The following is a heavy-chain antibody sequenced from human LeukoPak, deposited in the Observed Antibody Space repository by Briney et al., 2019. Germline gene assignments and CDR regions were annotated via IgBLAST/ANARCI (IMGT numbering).Heavy chain of an antibody. CDR3: ARAYSYGDFDY. CDR2: IYSGGST. CDR1: GFTVSSNY. J-gene: IGHJ4*02. D-gene: IGHD5-18*01. V-gene: IGHV3-53*01. Sequence: PGGSLRLSCAASGFTVSSNYMSWVRQAPGKGLEWVSVIYSGGSTYYADSVKGRFTISRDTSKNTLSLQMNSLRAEDTAVYYCARAYSYGDFDYWGQGTLVTVSS.